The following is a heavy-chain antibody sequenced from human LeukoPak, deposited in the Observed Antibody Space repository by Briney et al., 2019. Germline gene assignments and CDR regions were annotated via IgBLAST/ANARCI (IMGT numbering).Heavy chain of an antibody. CDR3: AKDAAHSGYDGLGY. CDR2: ISWDGGST. J-gene: IGHJ4*02. V-gene: IGHV3-43D*03. Sequence: PGGSLRLSCAASGFTFDDYAMHWVRQAPGKGLEWVSLISWDGGSTYYADSVKGRFTISRDNSKNSLYLQMNSLRAEDTALYYCAKDAAHSGYDGLGYWGQGTLVTVSS. D-gene: IGHD5-12*01. CDR1: GFTFDDYA.